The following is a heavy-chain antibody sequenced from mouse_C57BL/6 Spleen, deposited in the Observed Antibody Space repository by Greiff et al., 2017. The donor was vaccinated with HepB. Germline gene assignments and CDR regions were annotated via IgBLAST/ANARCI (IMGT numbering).Heavy chain of an antibody. J-gene: IGHJ4*01. Sequence: VQLQQPGAELVRPGTSVKLSCKASGYTFTSYWMHWVKQRPGQGLEWIGVIDPSDSYTNYNQKFKGKATLTVDTSSSTAYMQLSSPTSEDSAVYYCARWDSSGYYAMDYWGQGTSVTVSS. CDR1: GYTFTSYW. CDR3: ARWDSSGYYAMDY. V-gene: IGHV1-59*01. D-gene: IGHD3-2*02. CDR2: IDPSDSYT.